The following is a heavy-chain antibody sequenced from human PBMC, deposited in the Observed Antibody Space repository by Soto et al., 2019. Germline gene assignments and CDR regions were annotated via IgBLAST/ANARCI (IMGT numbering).Heavy chain of an antibody. Sequence: ASVKVSCKASGYTFTSYGISWVRQAPGQGLEWMGWISAYNGNTNYAQKLQGRVTMTTDTSTSTAYMGLRSLRSDDTAVYYCARRGYSGSYLHYYYGMDVWGQGTTVTVSS. CDR2: ISAYNGNT. D-gene: IGHD1-26*01. V-gene: IGHV1-18*01. J-gene: IGHJ6*02. CDR1: GYTFTSYG. CDR3: ARRGYSGSYLHYYYGMDV.